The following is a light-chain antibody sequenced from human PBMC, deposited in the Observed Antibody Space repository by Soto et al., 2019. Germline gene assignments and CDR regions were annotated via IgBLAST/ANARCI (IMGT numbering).Light chain of an antibody. CDR2: NVS. CDR3: CSYGGYYDYV. Sequence: QSALTQPRSVSGSPGQSVTISCTGSSSNLGIYDFVSWFQQHPGKAPKLIIYNVSERPLGVPARFSGSKSGKTASLTISGLQGGDEADYFCCSYGGYYDYVFGTGTKVTVL. V-gene: IGLV2-11*01. J-gene: IGLJ1*01. CDR1: SSNLGIYDF.